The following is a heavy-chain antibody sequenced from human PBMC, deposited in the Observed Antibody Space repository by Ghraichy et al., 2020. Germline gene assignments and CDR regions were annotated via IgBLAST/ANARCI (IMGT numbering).Heavy chain of an antibody. J-gene: IGHJ4*02. D-gene: IGHD2-2*02. CDR1: GYTFTSYG. Sequence: ASVKVSCKASGYTFTSYGISWVRQAPGQGLEWMGWISAYNGNTNYAQKLQGRVTMTTDTSTSTAYMELRSLRSDDTAVYYCARDTGRYCSSTSCYMSFDYWGQGTLVTVSS. V-gene: IGHV1-18*04. CDR3: ARDTGRYCSSTSCYMSFDY. CDR2: ISAYNGNT.